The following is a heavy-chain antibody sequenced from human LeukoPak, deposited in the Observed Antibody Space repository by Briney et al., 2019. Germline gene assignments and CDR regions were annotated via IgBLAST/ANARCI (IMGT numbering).Heavy chain of an antibody. CDR3: ARQPAGYSYGAGAFDI. J-gene: IGHJ3*02. D-gene: IGHD5-18*01. V-gene: IGHV3-23*01. Sequence: PGGAVRLSCTSSGFGYKYYLMRWVRLAPAKGLEWVSLISATGVNTYYADSVKGRFTISRDNSKNTLYLQMNSLRAEDTAVYYCARQPAGYSYGAGAFDIWGQGTMVTVSS. CDR2: ISATGVNT. CDR1: GFGYKYYL.